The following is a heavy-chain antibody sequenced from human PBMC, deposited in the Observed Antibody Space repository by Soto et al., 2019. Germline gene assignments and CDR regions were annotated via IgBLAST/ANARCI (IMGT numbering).Heavy chain of an antibody. Sequence: PGGSLRLSCEASGFTFGDHYMNWIRQAPGKGLEWIAFISRSGNTIYYAESVRGRFAISRDDAKMSLYLQMNTLRVDDTAIYYCAREISPPRFTVYKSAREGWGPGNTVTVS. CDR3: AREISPPRFTVYKSAREG. CDR2: ISRSGNTI. D-gene: IGHD4-4*01. J-gene: IGHJ6*01. CDR1: GFTFGDHY. V-gene: IGHV3-11*01.